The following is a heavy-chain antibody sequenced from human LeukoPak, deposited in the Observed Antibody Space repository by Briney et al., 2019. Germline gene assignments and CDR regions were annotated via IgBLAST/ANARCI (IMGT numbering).Heavy chain of an antibody. CDR2: INHSGST. CDR1: GGSFSGYY. D-gene: IGHD3-10*01. CDR3: ARGTGRQTYYYYYGMDV. Sequence: PSETLSLTCAVYGGSFSGYYWSWIRQPPGKGLEWIGEINHSGSTNYNPSLKSRVTISVDTSKNQFSLKLSSVTAADTAVYYCARGTGRQTYYYYYGMDVWGRGTTVTVSS. J-gene: IGHJ6*02. V-gene: IGHV4-34*01.